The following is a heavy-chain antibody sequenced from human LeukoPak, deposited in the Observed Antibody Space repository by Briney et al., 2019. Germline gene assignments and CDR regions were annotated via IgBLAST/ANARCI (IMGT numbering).Heavy chain of an antibody. D-gene: IGHD6-13*01. J-gene: IGHJ4*02. CDR1: GFTVSNYW. CDR2: IHQNGGTE. CDR3: ARDLSSRDAF. V-gene: IGHV3-7*03. Sequence: PGGSLRLSCAASGFTVSNYWMSWVRQAPGEGLEWVACIHQNGGTEYYVDSVKGRFAISRDNSKNSLHLQMSSLTVEDTAVYYCARDLSSRDAFWGQGTLVIVSS.